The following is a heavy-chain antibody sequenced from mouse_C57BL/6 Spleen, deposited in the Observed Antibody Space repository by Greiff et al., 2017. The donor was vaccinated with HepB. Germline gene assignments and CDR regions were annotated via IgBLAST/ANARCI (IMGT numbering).Heavy chain of an antibody. CDR3: ARQGMMVTTLDY. J-gene: IGHJ2*01. V-gene: IGHV5-9*01. CDR1: GFTFSSYT. D-gene: IGHD2-3*01. CDR2: ISGGGGNT. Sequence: EVMLVESGGGLVKPGGSLKLSCAASGFTFSSYTMSWVRQTPEKRLEWVATISGGGGNTYYPDSVKGRFTISRDNAKNTLYLQMSSLRSEDTALYYCARQGMMVTTLDYWGQGTTLTVSS.